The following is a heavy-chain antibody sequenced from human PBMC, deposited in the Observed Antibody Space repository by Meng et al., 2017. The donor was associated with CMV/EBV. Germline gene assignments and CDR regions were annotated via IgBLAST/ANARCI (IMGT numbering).Heavy chain of an antibody. J-gene: IGHJ4*02. Sequence: QVTVEASVAPLVTPTASLALACTFSGFSLRASGGCVGWKRPPPGKTVEWVALIDWDEDKGYSPALKTRLTITKFTSNNQVVLTMTNMDPVDTATYCCARIAAAGRFDYWGQGTLVTVSS. CDR2: IDWDEDK. V-gene: IGHV2-5*02. CDR1: GFSLRASGGC. D-gene: IGHD6-13*01. CDR3: ARIAAAGRFDY.